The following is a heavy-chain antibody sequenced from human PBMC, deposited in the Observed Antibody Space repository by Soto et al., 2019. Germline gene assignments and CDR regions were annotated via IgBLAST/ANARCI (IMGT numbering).Heavy chain of an antibody. D-gene: IGHD3-22*01. V-gene: IGHV3-30-3*01. CDR1: GFTFSSYA. Sequence: QVQLVESGGGVVQPGRSLRLSCAASGFTFSSYAMHWVRQAPGKGLEWVAVISYDGSNKYYADSVKGRFTISRDNSKNTLYLQMNSLRAEDTAVYYCARGGEYYDSSDAFDICGQGTMVTVSS. J-gene: IGHJ3*02. CDR3: ARGGEYYDSSDAFDI. CDR2: ISYDGSNK.